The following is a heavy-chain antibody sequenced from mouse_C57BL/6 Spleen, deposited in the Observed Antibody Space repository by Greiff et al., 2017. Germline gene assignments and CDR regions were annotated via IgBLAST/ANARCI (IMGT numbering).Heavy chain of an antibody. CDR3: ARHPLPYDYGAMDY. CDR2: ISGGGGNT. J-gene: IGHJ4*01. CDR1: GFTFSSYT. Sequence: EVQVVESGGGLVKPGGSLKLSCAASGFTFSSYTMSWVRQTPEKRLEWVATISGGGGNTYYPDSVKGRFTISRDNAKNTLYLQMSSLRSEDTALYYCARHPLPYDYGAMDYWGQGTSVTVSS. D-gene: IGHD6-5*01. V-gene: IGHV5-9*01.